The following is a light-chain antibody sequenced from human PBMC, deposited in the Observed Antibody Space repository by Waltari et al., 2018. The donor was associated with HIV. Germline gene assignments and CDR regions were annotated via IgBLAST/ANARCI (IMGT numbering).Light chain of an antibody. CDR3: SSYATGNTYV. J-gene: IGLJ1*01. CDR2: EVT. CDR1: NSDIWKYNL. V-gene: IGLV2-23*02. Sequence: QSALTQPASVSGSPGQSITISCTGTNSDIWKYNLVSWYQQHPGKVPKVLIFEVTTRPSGISHRFSGSKSDNTASLTISGLQAEDEADYYCSSYATGNTYVFGTGTSVTVL.